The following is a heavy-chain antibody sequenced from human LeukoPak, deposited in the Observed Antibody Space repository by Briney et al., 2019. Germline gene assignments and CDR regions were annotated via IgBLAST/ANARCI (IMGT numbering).Heavy chain of an antibody. V-gene: IGHV3-53*01. CDR1: GFTVSSNY. CDR2: IYSGGST. J-gene: IGHJ6*02. Sequence: PGGSLRLSCAASGFTVSSNYMSWVRQAPGKGLEWVSVIYSGGSTYYADSVKGRFTISRDNSKNTLYLQMNSLRAEDTAVYYCATGGGFGELLEGYYYGMDVWGQGTTVTVSS. CDR3: ATGGGFGELLEGYYYGMDV. D-gene: IGHD3-10*01.